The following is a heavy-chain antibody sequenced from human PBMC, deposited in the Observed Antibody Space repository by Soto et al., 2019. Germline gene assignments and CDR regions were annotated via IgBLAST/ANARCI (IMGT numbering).Heavy chain of an antibody. CDR2: IWYDGSNK. V-gene: IGHV3-33*01. CDR1: GFTFSSYG. J-gene: IGHJ6*02. Sequence: QVQLVESGGGVVQPGRSLRLSCAASGFTFSSYGMHWVRQAPGKGLEWVAVIWYDGSNKYYSDSVKGRFTISRDNSKNTLYLQMNSLRAEDTAVYYGARDRGYYGWGVMDVWGQGTTVTVSS. D-gene: IGHD3-10*01. CDR3: ARDRGYYGWGVMDV.